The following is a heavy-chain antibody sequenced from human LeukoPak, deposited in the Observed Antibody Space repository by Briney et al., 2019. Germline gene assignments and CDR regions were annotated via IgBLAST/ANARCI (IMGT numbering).Heavy chain of an antibody. CDR3: ARSGWDIPLNWYDP. D-gene: IGHD6-19*01. CDR2: TYYRSKWYN. J-gene: IGHJ5*02. V-gene: IGHV6-1*01. Sequence: SQTLSFICAISGDSISRNSAAWNWIRQSPSRGLEWLGRTYYRSKWYNDYAVSVKSRISITPDTSKNQFSLQLNSVTPEDTAVYYCARSGWDIPLNWYDPWGQGTLVTVSS. CDR1: GDSISRNSAA.